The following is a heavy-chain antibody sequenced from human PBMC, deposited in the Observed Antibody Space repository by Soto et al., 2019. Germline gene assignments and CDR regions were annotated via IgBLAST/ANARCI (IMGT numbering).Heavy chain of an antibody. V-gene: IGHV1-18*01. CDR3: ARVADYYGSGSHYGMDV. CDR2: ISAYNGNT. CDR1: GYTFTSYG. Sequence: QVQLVQSGAEVKKPGASVKVSCKASGYTFTSYGISWVRQARGQGLEWMGWISAYNGNTNYAQKLQGRVTMTTDTSTSTAYMELTSLRSDDTAVYYCARVADYYGSGSHYGMDVWGQGTTVTVSS. J-gene: IGHJ6*02. D-gene: IGHD3-10*01.